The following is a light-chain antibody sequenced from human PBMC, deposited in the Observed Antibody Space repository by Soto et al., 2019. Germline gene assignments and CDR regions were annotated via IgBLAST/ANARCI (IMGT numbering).Light chain of an antibody. CDR3: CSYAGSSTWV. CDR2: EVS. J-gene: IGLJ3*02. Sequence: QSALTQPASVSGSPGQSITISCTGTSSDVGSYNLVSWYQQHPGKAPKLMIYEVSKRPSGVSNRFSGSKSGNTASLTISGLQAEDEADYYCCSYAGSSTWVFGGGTQLPVL. CDR1: SSDVGSYNL. V-gene: IGLV2-23*02.